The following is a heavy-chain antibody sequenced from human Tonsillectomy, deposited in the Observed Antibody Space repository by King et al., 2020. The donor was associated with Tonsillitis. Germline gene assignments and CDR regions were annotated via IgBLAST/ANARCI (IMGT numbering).Heavy chain of an antibody. CDR1: GGSISSYY. Sequence: VQLQESGPGLVKPSETLSLTCTVSGGSISSYYWSWIRQPPGKGLEWIGYIYYSGSTNYNPSLKSRVTISVDTSKNQFSLKLSSVTAADTAVYYCARRFDYWGQGTPVTVSS. J-gene: IGHJ4*02. CDR3: ARRFDY. V-gene: IGHV4-59*08. CDR2: IYYSGST.